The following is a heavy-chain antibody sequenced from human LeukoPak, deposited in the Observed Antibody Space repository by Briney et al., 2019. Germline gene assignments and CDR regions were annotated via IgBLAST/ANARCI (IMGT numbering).Heavy chain of an antibody. CDR1: GGSFTDYF. CDR3: ARQLGLSYSSSWEAYAFDI. V-gene: IGHV4-4*09. D-gene: IGHD6-13*01. CDR2: IYTNGST. J-gene: IGHJ3*02. Sequence: PSETLSLTCTVYGGSFTDYFWTWIRQSPGKGLEWIGYIYTNGSTNYNPSLKSRVTISLDTSRNQFSLKLSSVTAADTAVYYCARQLGLSYSSSWEAYAFDIWGQGTMVTVSS.